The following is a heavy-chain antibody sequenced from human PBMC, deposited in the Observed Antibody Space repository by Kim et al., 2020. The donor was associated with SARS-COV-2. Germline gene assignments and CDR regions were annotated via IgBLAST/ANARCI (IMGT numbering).Heavy chain of an antibody. CDR2: NGGT. V-gene: IGHV4-31*02. Sequence: NGGTSYNSSLESRLTISGDASKNQFFLSLSSMPAADTAVYFCARGAPLDYWGPGTLVTVSS. J-gene: IGHJ4*02. CDR3: ARGAPLDY.